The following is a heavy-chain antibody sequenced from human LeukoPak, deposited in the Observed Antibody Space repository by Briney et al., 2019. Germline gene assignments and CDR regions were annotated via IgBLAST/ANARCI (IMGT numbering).Heavy chain of an antibody. J-gene: IGHJ1*01. CDR2: IYPGDSDT. Sequence: PGESLKISCKGSEYSFTNYWIGWVRQMPGEGLEWMGIIYPGDSDTRYSPSFQGQVTISADKSISTAYLQWSSLKASDTAMYFRATYAGSYSKYFQHWGQGTLVTVSS. CDR3: ATYAGSYSKYFQH. CDR1: EYSFTNYW. V-gene: IGHV5-51*01. D-gene: IGHD3-10*01.